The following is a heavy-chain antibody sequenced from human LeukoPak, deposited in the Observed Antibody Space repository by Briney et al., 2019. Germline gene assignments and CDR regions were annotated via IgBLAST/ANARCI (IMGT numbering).Heavy chain of an antibody. J-gene: IGHJ4*02. V-gene: IGHV4-39*07. D-gene: IGHD6-19*01. CDR1: GGSISSSSYY. Sequence: SETLSLTCTVSGGSISSSSYYWGWIRQPPGKGLEWIGSIYYSGSTYYNPSLKSRVTISVDTSKNQFSLKLSSVTAADTAVYYCARDSRRGIAVALVNWGQGTLVTVSS. CDR3: ARDSRRGIAVALVN. CDR2: IYYSGST.